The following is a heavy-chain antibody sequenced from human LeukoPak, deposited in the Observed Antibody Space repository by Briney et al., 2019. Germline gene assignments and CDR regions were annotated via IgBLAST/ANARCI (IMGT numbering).Heavy chain of an antibody. CDR1: GFTFSSYA. V-gene: IGHV3-23*01. J-gene: IGHJ4*02. D-gene: IGHD3-22*01. Sequence: GGSLRLSCAASGFTFSSYAMSWVRQAPGKGLEWVSAISGSGGSTYYADSVKGRFTISRDNSKNTLYLQMNSLRAEDTAVYYCAKATQYYYDSSGYYFDYWGQGTLDTVSS. CDR3: AKATQYYYDSSGYYFDY. CDR2: ISGSGGST.